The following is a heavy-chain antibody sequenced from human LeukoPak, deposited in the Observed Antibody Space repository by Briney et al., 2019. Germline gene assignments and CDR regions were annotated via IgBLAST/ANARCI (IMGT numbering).Heavy chain of an antibody. CDR1: GFTFSSYA. CDR3: AKVPRGDGYRGDASLFDY. J-gene: IGHJ4*02. Sequence: GGSLRLSCAASGFTFSSYAMSWVRQAPGKGLEWVSAISGSGGSTYYADSVKGRFTISRDNSKNTLYLQMNNLRAEDTAVYYCAKVPRGDGYRGDASLFDYWGQGTLVTVSS. V-gene: IGHV3-23*01. D-gene: IGHD5-24*01. CDR2: ISGSGGST.